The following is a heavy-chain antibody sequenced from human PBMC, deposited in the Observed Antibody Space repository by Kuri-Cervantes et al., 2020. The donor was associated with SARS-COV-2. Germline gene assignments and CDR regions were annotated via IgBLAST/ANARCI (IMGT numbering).Heavy chain of an antibody. V-gene: IGHV3-11*04. Sequence: GGSLSPSCPASRFIFSDYYMAWIRQAPGKGLEWVSNIGPSGTTKYYADSVKGRFTISRDNAKNALYLQMSSLRAEDTAVYYRARDLRLGKSLDYWGQGTLVTVSS. CDR1: RFIFSDYY. D-gene: IGHD7-27*01. CDR2: IGPSGTTK. CDR3: ARDLRLGKSLDY. J-gene: IGHJ4*02.